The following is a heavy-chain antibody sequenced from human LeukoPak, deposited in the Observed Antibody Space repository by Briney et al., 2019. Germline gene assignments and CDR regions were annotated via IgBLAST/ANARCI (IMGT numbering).Heavy chain of an antibody. V-gene: IGHV3-30*18. CDR2: ISYDGSNK. D-gene: IGHD2-2*01. CDR1: GFTFSSYG. J-gene: IGHJ6*02. Sequence: PGGSLRLSCAASGFTFSSYGMHWVRQAPGKGLEWVAVISYDGSNKYYADSVKGRFTISRDNSKNTLYLQMNSLRAEDTAVYYCAKDDGDIVVVPATRNYYYGMDVWDQGTTVTVSS. CDR3: AKDDGDIVVVPATRNYYYGMDV.